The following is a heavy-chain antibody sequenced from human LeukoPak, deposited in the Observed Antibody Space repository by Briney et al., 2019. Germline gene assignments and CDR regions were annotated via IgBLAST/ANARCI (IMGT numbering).Heavy chain of an antibody. Sequence: ASVKFSCKASGHTFISYGISWVRQATGQGLDWMGWISSYNGNTDYAQKVQGRVTMTTDTSTSTAYMELRSLRSDDTAVYYCARDKRHTYYYDSSDYFRWFDPWGQGTLVTVSS. CDR3: ARDKRHTYYYDSSDYFRWFDP. CDR1: GHTFISYG. J-gene: IGHJ5*02. CDR2: ISSYNGNT. V-gene: IGHV1-18*04. D-gene: IGHD3-22*01.